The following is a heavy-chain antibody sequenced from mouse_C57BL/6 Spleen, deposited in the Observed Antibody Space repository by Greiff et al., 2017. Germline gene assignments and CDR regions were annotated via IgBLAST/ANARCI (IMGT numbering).Heavy chain of an antibody. CDR1: GYAFSSSW. V-gene: IGHV1-82*01. CDR2: IYPGDGDT. D-gene: IGHD2-5*01. J-gene: IGHJ4*01. Sequence: QVQLQQSGPELVKPGASVKISCKASGYAFSSSWMNWVKQRPGKGLEWIGRIYPGDGDTNYNGKFKGKATLTADKSSSTAYMQLSSLTSEDSAVYFCARREAYYSNYDAMDYWGQGTSVTVSS. CDR3: ARREAYYSNYDAMDY.